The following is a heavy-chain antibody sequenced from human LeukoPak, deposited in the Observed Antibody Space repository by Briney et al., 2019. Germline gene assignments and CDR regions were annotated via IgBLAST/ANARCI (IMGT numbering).Heavy chain of an antibody. D-gene: IGHD4-11*01. J-gene: IGHJ6*03. CDR2: IASKTYGGTA. Sequence: GGSLRLSCTASGFTFGDYAMTWVRQAPGKGLEWVGFIASKTYGGTAEYAASVKGRFTISRDDSKSIAYLQMNSLKTEDTAVYYCTTYVGAYSNWGDYYYYYMDVWGKGTTVTVSS. V-gene: IGHV3-49*04. CDR1: GFTFGDYA. CDR3: TTYVGAYSNWGDYYYYYMDV.